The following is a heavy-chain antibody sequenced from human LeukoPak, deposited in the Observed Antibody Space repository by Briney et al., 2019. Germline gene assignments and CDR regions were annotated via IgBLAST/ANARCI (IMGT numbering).Heavy chain of an antibody. CDR1: GGSISSSNW. Sequence: SETLSLTCAVSGGSISSSNWWSWVRQPPGKGLEWIGEIYHSGSTNYNPSLKSRVTMSVDKSKNQFSLKLSSVTAADTAVYYCARENSEISYYGSSGYYDYWGQGTLVTISS. CDR3: ARENSEISYYGSSGYYDY. J-gene: IGHJ4*02. V-gene: IGHV4-4*02. CDR2: IYHSGST. D-gene: IGHD3-22*01.